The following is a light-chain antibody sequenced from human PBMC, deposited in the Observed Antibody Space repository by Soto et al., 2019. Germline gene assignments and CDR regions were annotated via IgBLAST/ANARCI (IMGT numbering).Light chain of an antibody. CDR3: SSNAGSNNVV. CDR1: SSDIGDYNY. V-gene: IGLV2-8*01. J-gene: IGLJ2*01. CDR2: EVS. Sequence: QSALTQPPSASGSLGQSVTISCTGTSSDIGDYNYVSWYQQHPGKAPKLMIYEVSRRPSGVPDRFSGSKSGNTASLTVSGLQAEDEADYYCSSNAGSNNVVFGGGTKLTVL.